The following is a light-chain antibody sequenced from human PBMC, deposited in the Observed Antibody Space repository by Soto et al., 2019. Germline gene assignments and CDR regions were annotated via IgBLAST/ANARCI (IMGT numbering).Light chain of an antibody. CDR2: GAS. V-gene: IGKV3-20*01. CDR1: QSVSSSY. J-gene: IGKJ1*01. Sequence: EIVLTQSPGTLSLSPGERATLSCRASQSVSSSYLAWYQQKPGQAPRLLIYGASSSATGIPYRFSGSGSGTDFTITISRLEHEDFAVYYCQQYGSSPTFGQGTKVEIK. CDR3: QQYGSSPT.